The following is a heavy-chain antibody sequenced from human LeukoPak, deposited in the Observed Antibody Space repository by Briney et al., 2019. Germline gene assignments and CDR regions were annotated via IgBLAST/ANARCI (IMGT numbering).Heavy chain of an antibody. CDR3: AKASSSWYAYYYYMDV. D-gene: IGHD6-13*01. CDR2: IYSGGST. CDR1: EFSVGSNY. V-gene: IGHV3-66*02. Sequence: GGSLRLSCAASEFSVGSNYMTWVRQAPGKGLEWVSLIYSGGSTYYADSVKGRFTISRDNSKNTLYLQMNSLRAEDTAVYYCAKASSSWYAYYYYMDVWGKGTTVTVSS. J-gene: IGHJ6*03.